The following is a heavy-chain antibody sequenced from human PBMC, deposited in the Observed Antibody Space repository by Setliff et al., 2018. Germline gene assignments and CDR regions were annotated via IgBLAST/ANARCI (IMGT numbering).Heavy chain of an antibody. CDR2: IYTSWST. D-gene: IGHD3-3*01. CDR1: GDSISSRRNY. V-gene: IGHV4-61*09. CDR3: ARMSGFQYIDV. Sequence: SETLSLTCTVSGDSISSRRNYWGWFRQPAGKELEWIGQIYTSWSTYYNPSLKSRVTISLDTSKNQFSLSLTSVTAEDTAVYYCARMSGFQYIDVWDKGTTVTVS. J-gene: IGHJ6*03.